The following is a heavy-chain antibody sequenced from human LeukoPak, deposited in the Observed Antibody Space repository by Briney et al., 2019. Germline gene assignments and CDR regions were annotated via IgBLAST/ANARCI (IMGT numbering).Heavy chain of an antibody. Sequence: SVKVSCKASGGTFSSYAISWVRQAPGQGLEWMGRIIPIFGTANYAQKFQGRVTITTDESTSTAYMELSSLRSEDTAVYYCARGGGSGSRYAFDIWGQGTMVTVSS. CDR1: GGTFSSYA. V-gene: IGHV1-69*05. CDR2: IIPIFGTA. D-gene: IGHD1-26*01. CDR3: ARGGGSGSRYAFDI. J-gene: IGHJ3*02.